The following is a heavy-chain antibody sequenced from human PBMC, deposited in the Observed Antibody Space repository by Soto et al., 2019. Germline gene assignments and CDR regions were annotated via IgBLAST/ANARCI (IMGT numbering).Heavy chain of an antibody. J-gene: IGHJ4*02. CDR2: MYYSGST. V-gene: IGHV4-59*11. D-gene: IGHD6-19*01. CDR1: GGSISGHY. CDR3: ASGGWYLDY. Sequence: SETLSLTYTVSGGSISGHYWSWIRQPPGKGLEWIGYMYYSGSTNYSPSLKSRVNMSVDTSKNQFSLKLTSMTPADTAVYYCASGGWYLDYWGQGTLVTVSS.